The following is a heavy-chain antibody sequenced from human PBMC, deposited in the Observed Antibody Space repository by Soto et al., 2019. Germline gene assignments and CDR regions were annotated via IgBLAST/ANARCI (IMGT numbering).Heavy chain of an antibody. V-gene: IGHV1-24*01. Sequence: ASVKVSCKVSGYTLTELSMHWVRQAPGKGLEWMGGFDPEDGETIYAQKFQGRVTMTEDTSTDTAYMELSSLRSEDTAVYYCATTARNRYSSGWYGYWGQGTLVTVSS. CDR2: FDPEDGET. CDR3: ATTARNRYSSGWYGY. D-gene: IGHD6-19*01. J-gene: IGHJ4*02. CDR1: GYTLTELS.